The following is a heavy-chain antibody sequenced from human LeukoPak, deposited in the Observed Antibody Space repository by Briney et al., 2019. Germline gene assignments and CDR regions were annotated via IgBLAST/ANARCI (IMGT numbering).Heavy chain of an antibody. CDR2: ISGSDSST. D-gene: IGHD3-22*01. Sequence: PGGSLRLSCAASGFTFSSSAMSWVRQAPGKGLEWVSTISGSDSSTHYADSVKGRFTISRDNSKNTLYLQMNSLRADDTAVYYCAKVGSMYYYDSSGYYYFDYWGQGTLVTVSS. CDR3: AKVGSMYYYDSSGYYYFDY. V-gene: IGHV3-23*01. J-gene: IGHJ4*02. CDR1: GFTFSSSA.